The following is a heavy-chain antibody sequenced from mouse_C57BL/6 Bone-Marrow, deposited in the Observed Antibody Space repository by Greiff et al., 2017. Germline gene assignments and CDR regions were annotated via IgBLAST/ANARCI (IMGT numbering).Heavy chain of an antibody. Sequence: QVQLQQSGAELARPGASVKLSCKASGYTFTSYGISWVKQRTGQGLEWIGEIYPRSGNTYYNEKFKGKATLTADKSSSPAYMELRSLTSEDSAVYFCARVGAYYRDFDYWGQGTTLTVSS. D-gene: IGHD2-14*01. CDR1: GYTFTSYG. CDR3: ARVGAYYRDFDY. J-gene: IGHJ2*01. V-gene: IGHV1-81*01. CDR2: IYPRSGNT.